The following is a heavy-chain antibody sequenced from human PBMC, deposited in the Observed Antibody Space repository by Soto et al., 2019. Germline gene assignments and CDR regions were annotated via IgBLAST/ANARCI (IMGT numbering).Heavy chain of an antibody. CDR1: GGSISSGGYY. CDR3: ARAPVDIVATRLFDY. V-gene: IGHV4-31*03. J-gene: IGHJ4*02. Sequence: KTSETLSLTCTVSGGSISSGGYYWSWIRQHPGKGLEWIGYIYYSGSTYYNPSLKSRVTISVDTSKNQFSLKLSSVTAADTAVYYCARAPVDIVATRLFDYWGQGTLVTVSS. D-gene: IGHD5-12*01. CDR2: IYYSGST.